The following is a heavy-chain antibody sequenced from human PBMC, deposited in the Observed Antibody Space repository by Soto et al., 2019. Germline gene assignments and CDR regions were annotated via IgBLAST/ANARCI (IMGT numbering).Heavy chain of an antibody. CDR2: ISGDGSST. D-gene: IGHD1-7*01. CDR1: EFTFRSYW. Sequence: EVQLVDSGGGLVQPGGSLRLPCAASEFTFRSYWMHWVRQSPGKGLVWVSRISGDGSSTTYADSVRGRFTISRDNAKNTVYLQMDSLRAEDTAVYYCARSLPGTYGAFDLWGQGTMVTVSS. CDR3: ARSLPGTYGAFDL. J-gene: IGHJ3*01. V-gene: IGHV3-74*01.